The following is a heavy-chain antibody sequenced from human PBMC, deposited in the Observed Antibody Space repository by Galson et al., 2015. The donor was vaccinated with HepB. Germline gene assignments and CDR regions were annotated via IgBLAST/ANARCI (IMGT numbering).Heavy chain of an antibody. Sequence: SVTVSCKASGYTFTGYYMHWVRQAPGQGLEWMGWINPNRGGTNYAQKIQGRVTMTRDKSISTAYMELSRLRSDDTAVYYCARDPNYYNSSGCFDYWGQGTLVTVSS. CDR2: INPNRGGT. CDR1: GYTFTGYY. D-gene: IGHD3-22*01. J-gene: IGHJ4*02. CDR3: ARDPNYYNSSGCFDY. V-gene: IGHV1-2*02.